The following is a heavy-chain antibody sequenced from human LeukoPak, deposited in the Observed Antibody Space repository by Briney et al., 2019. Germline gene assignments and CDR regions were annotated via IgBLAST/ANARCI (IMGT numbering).Heavy chain of an antibody. CDR2: INGDGSGT. Sequence: PPGGSLRLSCAASGFTFSGYWMQWVRQAPGKGLVWVSRINGDGSGTSYADPVKGRFTISRDNAENTLYLQMNGLRADDTAVYYCARVGGSWFSDYWGQGTLVTVSS. J-gene: IGHJ4*02. CDR1: GFTFSGYW. D-gene: IGHD6-13*01. V-gene: IGHV3-74*01. CDR3: ARVGGSWFSDY.